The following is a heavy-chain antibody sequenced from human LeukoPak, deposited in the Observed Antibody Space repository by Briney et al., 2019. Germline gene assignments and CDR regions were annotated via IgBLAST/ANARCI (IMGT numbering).Heavy chain of an antibody. CDR2: IGTAGDT. D-gene: IGHD4-17*01. Sequence: GGSLRLSYAASGFTFSSYDMHWVRQATGKGLEWVSAIGTAGDTYYPGSVKGRFTISRENAKNSLYLQMNSLRAGDTAVYYCARTLGEGGLTYGMDVWGQGTTVTVSS. J-gene: IGHJ6*02. CDR1: GFTFSSYD. V-gene: IGHV3-13*01. CDR3: ARTLGEGGLTYGMDV.